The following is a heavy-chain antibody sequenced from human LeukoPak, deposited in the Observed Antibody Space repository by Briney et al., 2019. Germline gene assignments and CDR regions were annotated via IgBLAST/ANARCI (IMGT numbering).Heavy chain of an antibody. Sequence: SETLSLTCTVSGGSISSYYWSWIRQPPGKGLEWIGYIYYSESTNYNPSLKSRVTISVDTSKNQFSLKLSSVTAADTAVYYCARTGGYSYGSFDYWGQGTLVTVSS. CDR2: IYYSEST. CDR1: GGSISSYY. D-gene: IGHD5-18*01. J-gene: IGHJ4*02. CDR3: ARTGGYSYGSFDY. V-gene: IGHV4-59*08.